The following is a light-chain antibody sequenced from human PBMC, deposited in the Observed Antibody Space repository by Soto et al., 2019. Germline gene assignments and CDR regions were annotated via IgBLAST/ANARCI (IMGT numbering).Light chain of an antibody. CDR2: DAS. J-gene: IGKJ2*01. CDR3: QQYNSYSPYT. CDR1: QSISSW. Sequence: DIQMTQSPSTLSASVGDRVTITCRASQSISSWLAWYQQKQGKAPKLLIYDASSLESGVPSRFSGSGSGTEFTLTISILQPDDFATYYCQQYNSYSPYTFGQGTKLEIK. V-gene: IGKV1-5*01.